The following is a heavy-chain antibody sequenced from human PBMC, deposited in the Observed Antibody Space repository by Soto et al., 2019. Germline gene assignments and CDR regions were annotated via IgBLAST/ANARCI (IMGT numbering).Heavy chain of an antibody. J-gene: IGHJ6*02. V-gene: IGHV4-31*03. Sequence: PSETLSLTCTVSGGSISSGGYYWSWIRQHPGKGLEWIGYIYYSGSTYYNPSLKSRVTISVDTSKNQFSLKLSSVTAADTAVYYCALAARGYYGMDVWGQGTTVTVSS. CDR2: IYYSGST. CDR1: GGSISSGGYY. CDR3: ALAARGYYGMDV. D-gene: IGHD6-6*01.